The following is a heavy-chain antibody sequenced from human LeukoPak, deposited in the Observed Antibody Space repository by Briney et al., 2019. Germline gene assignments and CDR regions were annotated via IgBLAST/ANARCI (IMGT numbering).Heavy chain of an antibody. V-gene: IGHV3-21*01. CDR2: ISSSSSYI. J-gene: IGHJ6*03. D-gene: IGHD5-12*01. CDR3: ATLDIVATRAPYYMDV. Sequence: GGSLRLSCAASGFTFSSYSMNWVRQAPGKGLEWVSSISSSSSYIYYADSVKGRITISRDNAKNSLYLQMNSLRAEDTAVYYCATLDIVATRAPYYMDVWGKRTTVTVSS. CDR1: GFTFSSYS.